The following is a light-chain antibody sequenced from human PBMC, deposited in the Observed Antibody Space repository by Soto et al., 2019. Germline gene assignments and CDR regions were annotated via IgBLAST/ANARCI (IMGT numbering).Light chain of an antibody. Sequence: QSALTQPASVSGSPGQSITISCTETSSDVGGYNYVSWYQQHPGKAPKLMIYEVSNRPSGVSNRFSGSKSGNTASLTISGLQAEDEADYYCSSYTSSSTLNYVFGTGTKVTVL. J-gene: IGLJ1*01. CDR3: SSYTSSSTLNYV. CDR1: SSDVGGYNY. CDR2: EVS. V-gene: IGLV2-14*01.